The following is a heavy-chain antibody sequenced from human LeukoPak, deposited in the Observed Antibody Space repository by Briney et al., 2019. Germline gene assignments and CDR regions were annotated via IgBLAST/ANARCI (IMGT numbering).Heavy chain of an antibody. CDR1: GGSNSSSSYY. CDR2: IYYSGST. D-gene: IGHD1-26*01. J-gene: IGHJ3*02. CDR3: ARRWSGRRVAFDI. V-gene: IGHV4-39*01. Sequence: SETLSLTCTVSGGSNSSSSYYWGWIRQPPGKGLEWIGSIYYSGSTYYNPSLKSRVTISVDTSKNQFSLKLSSVTAADTAVYYCARRWSGRRVAFDIWGQGTMVTVSS.